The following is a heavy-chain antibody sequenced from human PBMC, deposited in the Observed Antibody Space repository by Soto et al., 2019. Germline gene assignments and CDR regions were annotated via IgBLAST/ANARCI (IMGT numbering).Heavy chain of an antibody. CDR1: GFTFSSYG. CDR2: ISYDGSNK. CDR3: ATRDVTTSYGMDV. J-gene: IGHJ6*02. Sequence: QVPLVESGGGVVQPGRSLRLSCAASGFTFSSYGMHWVRQAPGKGLEWVAVISYDGSNKYYADSVKGRFTISRDNSKNTLYLQMNSLRAEDTAVYYCATRDVTTSYGMDVWGQGTTVTVSS. V-gene: IGHV3-30*03. D-gene: IGHD4-4*01.